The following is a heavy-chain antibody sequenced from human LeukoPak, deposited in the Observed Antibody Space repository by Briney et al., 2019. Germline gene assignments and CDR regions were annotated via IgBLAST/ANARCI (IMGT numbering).Heavy chain of an antibody. CDR3: ATGSDFYCDS. Sequence: GRSLRLSCTASGFTFTRNCMHWVRQAPGKGLEWVAAIPHDGRSALYADSVKGRFIISRDNSKNTQYLQMNSLRIEDSAVYYCATGSDFYCDSWGQGILVTVSS. V-gene: IGHV3-30*04. CDR2: IPHDGRSA. J-gene: IGHJ5*01. D-gene: IGHD1-26*01. CDR1: GFTFTRNC.